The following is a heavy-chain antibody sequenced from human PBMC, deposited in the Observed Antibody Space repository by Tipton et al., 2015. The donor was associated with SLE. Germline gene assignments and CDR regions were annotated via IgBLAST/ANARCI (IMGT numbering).Heavy chain of an antibody. CDR1: GFTFSSYG. Sequence: SLRLSCAASGFTFSSYGMHWVRQAPGKGLEWVSAISGSGGSTYYADSVKGRFTISRDNSKNTLYLQMNSLRAEDTAVYYCAKRIGVPDWYFDLWGRGTLVTVSS. J-gene: IGHJ2*01. CDR3: AKRIGVPDWYFDL. D-gene: IGHD3-3*01. V-gene: IGHV3-23*01. CDR2: ISGSGGST.